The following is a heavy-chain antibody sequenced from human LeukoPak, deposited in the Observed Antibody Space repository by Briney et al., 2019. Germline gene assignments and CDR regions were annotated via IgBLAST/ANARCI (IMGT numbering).Heavy chain of an antibody. D-gene: IGHD3-3*01. CDR1: GASIRNKF. CDR2: ISYTGTT. CDR3: ARDTSGYYGRYEH. V-gene: IGHV4-59*01. J-gene: IGHJ4*02. Sequence: PSETLSLTCDVSGASIRNKFWSWLRHSPGKALAWIGYISYTGTTNYNPSLQSRVTISVDTSKNQLSLKLTSMTAADTAVYYCARDTSGYYGRYEHWGQGTLVTVSS.